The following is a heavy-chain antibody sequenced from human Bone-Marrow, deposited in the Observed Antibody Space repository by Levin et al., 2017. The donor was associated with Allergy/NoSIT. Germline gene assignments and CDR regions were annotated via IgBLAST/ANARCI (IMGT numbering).Heavy chain of an antibody. J-gene: IGHJ6*02. CDR1: GFTFSDYY. CDR2: ISSSGSTI. D-gene: IGHD1-26*01. Sequence: LSLTCAASGFTFSDYYMSWIRQAPGKGLEWVSYISSSGSTIYYADSVKGRFTISRDNAKNSLYLQMNSLRAEDTAVYYCARDPMGATYYYYYGMDVWGQGTTVTVSS. V-gene: IGHV3-11*01. CDR3: ARDPMGATYYYYYGMDV.